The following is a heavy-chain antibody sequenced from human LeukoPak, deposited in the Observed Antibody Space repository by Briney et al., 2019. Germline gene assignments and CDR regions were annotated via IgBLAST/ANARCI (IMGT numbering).Heavy chain of an antibody. CDR2: IYYSGST. J-gene: IGHJ4*02. V-gene: IGHV4-59*08. Sequence: SETLSLTCTVSGGSISGNYWSWIRQPPGEGVEWIGYIYYSGSTNYNPSLKTRVAISVDTSKNQFSLKLSSVTAADTAVYYCARHLRGYSFGPCDYLGQGTLVTVSS. CDR3: ARHLRGYSFGPCDY. CDR1: GGSISGNY. D-gene: IGHD5-18*01.